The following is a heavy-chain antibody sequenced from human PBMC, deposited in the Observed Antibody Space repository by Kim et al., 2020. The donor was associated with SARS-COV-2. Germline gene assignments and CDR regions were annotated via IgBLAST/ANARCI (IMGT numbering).Heavy chain of an antibody. Sequence: DSVKGRFTISRDDAKKSLYLQMNSLSDEDTAVYYCARGFSDLGYNYYYMDVWGQGTTVTVSS. J-gene: IGHJ6*02. D-gene: IGHD3-10*01. V-gene: IGHV3-48*02. CDR3: ARGFSDLGYNYYYMDV.